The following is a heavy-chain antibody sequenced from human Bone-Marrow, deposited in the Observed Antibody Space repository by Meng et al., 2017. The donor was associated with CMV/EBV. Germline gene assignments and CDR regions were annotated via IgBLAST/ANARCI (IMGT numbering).Heavy chain of an antibody. CDR1: GFTFSSYS. Sequence: GGSLRLSCAASGFTFSSYSMNWVRQAPGKGLEWVSSISSSSSSYIYYADSVKGRFTISRDNAKNSLYLQMNSLRGEDTAVYYCARVVGEGGYGGYGDWGQGTLVTVSS. D-gene: IGHD5-12*01. V-gene: IGHV3-21*06. CDR2: ISSSSSSYI. J-gene: IGHJ4*02. CDR3: ARVVGEGGYGGYGD.